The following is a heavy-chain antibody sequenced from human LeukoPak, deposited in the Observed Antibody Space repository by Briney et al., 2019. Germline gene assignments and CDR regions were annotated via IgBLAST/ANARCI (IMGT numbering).Heavy chain of an antibody. J-gene: IGHJ3*02. CDR1: GFTFSSYA. V-gene: IGHV3-23*01. Sequence: PGGSLRLSCAASGFTFSSYAMSWVRQAPGKGLEWVSAISGSGGSTYYADSVKGRFTISRDNSKNTLYLQMNSLRAEDTAVYYCARDGLILGSGSYYNLDAFDIWGQGTMVTVSS. D-gene: IGHD3-10*01. CDR3: ARDGLILGSGSYYNLDAFDI. CDR2: ISGSGGST.